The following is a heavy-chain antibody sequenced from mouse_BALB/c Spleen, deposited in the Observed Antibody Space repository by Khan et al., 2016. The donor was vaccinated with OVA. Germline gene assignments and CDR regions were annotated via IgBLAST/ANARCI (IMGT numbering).Heavy chain of an antibody. CDR1: GSSITSGYS. Sequence: EVQLQESGPDLVKPSQSLSLTCTVTGSSITSGYSWHWIRQFPGNKLEWMGYIHYSGITNYNPSLKRRISITRDPSKKQFFLQLNSVTAEDTATYYCARFDGSRAFDYWGQGTTLTVSA. CDR2: IHYSGIT. CDR3: ARFDGSRAFDY. D-gene: IGHD1-1*01. J-gene: IGHJ2*01. V-gene: IGHV3-1*02.